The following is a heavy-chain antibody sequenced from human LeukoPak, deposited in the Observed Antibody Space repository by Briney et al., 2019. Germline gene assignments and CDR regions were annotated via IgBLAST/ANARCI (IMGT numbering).Heavy chain of an antibody. CDR1: GYSLRNLY. CDR2: IDPKDVET. Sequence: ASVKVSCKISGYSLRNLYIHWVRQAPGEGLEWMGGIDPKDVETIYAQRFKGRVTITEDTSTDTGYMELRSMRSDDTAVYYCFTDLGSSYFDFDIWGQGTLVIVSS. J-gene: IGHJ4*02. D-gene: IGHD6-13*01. CDR3: FTDLGSSYFDFDI. V-gene: IGHV1-24*01.